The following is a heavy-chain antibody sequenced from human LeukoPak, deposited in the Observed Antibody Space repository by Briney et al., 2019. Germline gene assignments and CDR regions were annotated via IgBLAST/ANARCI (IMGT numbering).Heavy chain of an antibody. J-gene: IGHJ5*02. D-gene: IGHD6-25*01. CDR2: ISGSGGTT. CDR1: GFTFSSYA. CDR3: ARAGATVSTIWFDP. Sequence: GGSLRLSCAASGFTFSSYAMSWVRQAPGKGLDWVSAISGSGGTTYYADSVKGRFTISRDNSKNTLSLQMNSLRAEDTAVYYCARAGATVSTIWFDPWGQGTLVTVSS. V-gene: IGHV3-23*01.